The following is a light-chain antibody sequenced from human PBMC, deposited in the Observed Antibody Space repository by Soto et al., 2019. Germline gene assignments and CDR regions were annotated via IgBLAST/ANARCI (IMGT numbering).Light chain of an antibody. Sequence: EIVLTHSPVTLSLSPGERATLSCRASQSISGYLAWYQQKPGQAPRLLIYDVSNRATGIPARFSGSGSGTDFTLTISSLEPEDFAVYYCQQRSVWPITIGQGTRLEIK. V-gene: IGKV3-11*01. J-gene: IGKJ5*01. CDR3: QQRSVWPIT. CDR1: QSISGY. CDR2: DVS.